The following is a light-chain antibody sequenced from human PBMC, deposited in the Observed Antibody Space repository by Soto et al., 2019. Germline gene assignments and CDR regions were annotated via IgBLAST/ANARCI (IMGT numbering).Light chain of an antibody. CDR3: SSYTSIIAVV. V-gene: IGLV2-14*03. Sequence: QAVLTQPVSVSGSPGQSITISCTGTSNDIGPYNYVSWYQQHPGKAPRLLIYDVTNRPSGVSDRFSGSKSGRTASLTISGLQAEDEADYYCSSYTSIIAVVFGGGTKVTVL. CDR2: DVT. CDR1: SNDIGPYNY. J-gene: IGLJ2*01.